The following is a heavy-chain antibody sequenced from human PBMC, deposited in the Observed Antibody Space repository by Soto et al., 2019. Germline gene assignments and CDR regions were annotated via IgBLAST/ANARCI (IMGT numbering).Heavy chain of an antibody. J-gene: IGHJ5*02. Sequence: SETLSLTCTVSGGSISSYYWSWIRQPAGKGLEWIGRIYTSGSTNYNPSLKSRVTMSVDTSKNQFSLKLSSVTAADTAVYYCARDGSTDRKRWFDPWGQGTLVTVYS. CDR3: ARDGSTDRKRWFDP. V-gene: IGHV4-4*07. CDR1: GGSISSYY. CDR2: IYTSGST. D-gene: IGHD2-2*01.